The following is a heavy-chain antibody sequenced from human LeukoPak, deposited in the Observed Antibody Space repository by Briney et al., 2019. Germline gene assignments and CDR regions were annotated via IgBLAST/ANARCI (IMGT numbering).Heavy chain of an antibody. CDR2: IKQDGSEK. CDR1: GFTFSSYW. CDR3: ARGAGYYDSSGYYLYYFDY. J-gene: IGHJ4*02. V-gene: IGHV3-7*04. D-gene: IGHD3-22*01. Sequence: GGSLRLSCAASGFTFSSYWMSWVRQAPGKGLEWVANIKQDGSEKYYVDSVKGRFTISRDNAKNSLYLQMNSLRAEDTAVYYCARGAGYYDSSGYYLYYFDYWGQGTLVTVSS.